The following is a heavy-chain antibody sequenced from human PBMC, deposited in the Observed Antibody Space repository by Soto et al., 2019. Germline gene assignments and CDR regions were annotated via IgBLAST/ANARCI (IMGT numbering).Heavy chain of an antibody. CDR3: AREPGIAVAGPGYFDY. CDR2: IIPIFGTA. D-gene: IGHD6-19*01. V-gene: IGHV1-69*12. J-gene: IGHJ4*02. CDR1: GGTFSSYA. Sequence: QVQLVQSGAEVKKPGSSVKVSCKASGGTFSSYAISWVRQAPGQGLEWMGGIIPIFGTANYAQKFQGRVTITADESTSTADQELSSLGSEDTAVYYCAREPGIAVAGPGYFDYWGKGTLVTVSS.